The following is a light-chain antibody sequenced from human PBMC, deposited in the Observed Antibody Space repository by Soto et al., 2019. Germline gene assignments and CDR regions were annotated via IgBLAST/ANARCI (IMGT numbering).Light chain of an antibody. J-gene: IGLJ2*01. CDR1: SSDVGGDNF. Sequence: QSALTQPPSASGSPGQSVTISCTGTSSDVGGDNFVSCYQQHPGKAPKLMIYEVSERPSGVPDRFSGSKSGNTASLTVSGLKAEDEADYYGSSYGGSNIVVFGGGTKLTVL. CDR2: EVS. CDR3: SSYGGSNIVV. V-gene: IGLV2-8*01.